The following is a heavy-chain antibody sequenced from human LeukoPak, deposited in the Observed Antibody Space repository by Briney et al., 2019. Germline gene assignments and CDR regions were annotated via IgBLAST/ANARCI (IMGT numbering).Heavy chain of an antibody. Sequence: SETLSLTCTVSGGSISSGDYYWSWIRQPPGKGLEWIGYIYYSGSTYYNPSLKSRVTISVDTSKNQFSLKLSSVTAADTAVYYCARGGSPDTAMVMGFDYWGQGTLVTVSS. CDR3: ARGGSPDTAMVMGFDY. J-gene: IGHJ4*02. D-gene: IGHD5-18*01. CDR1: GGSISSGDYY. V-gene: IGHV4-30-4*01. CDR2: IYYSGST.